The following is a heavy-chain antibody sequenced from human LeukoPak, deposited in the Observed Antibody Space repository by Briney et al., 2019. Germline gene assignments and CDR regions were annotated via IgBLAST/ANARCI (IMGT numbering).Heavy chain of an antibody. CDR3: ARDDENYGGNSGFVDY. J-gene: IGHJ4*02. CDR2: ISSNGGST. V-gene: IGHV3-64*01. CDR1: GFTFSSYA. D-gene: IGHD4-23*01. Sequence: GGSLRLSCAASGFTFSSYAMHWVRQAPGKGLEYASAISSNGGSTYYANSVKGRFTISRDNSKNTLYLQMGSLRAEDMAVYYCARDDENYGGNSGFVDYWGQGTLVTVSS.